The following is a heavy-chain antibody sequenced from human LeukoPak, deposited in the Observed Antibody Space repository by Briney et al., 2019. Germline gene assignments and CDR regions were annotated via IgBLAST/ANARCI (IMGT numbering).Heavy chain of an antibody. CDR2: IKSDGST. V-gene: IGHV3-74*01. J-gene: IGHJ1*01. CDR3: ARAPSEIGGYYPEYFRH. Sequence: GGSLRLSCAASGFTFSSYWMHWVRQAPGKGLVWVSRIKSDGSTNYADSVKGRFTISRDNAKNTVSLQMNSLRAEDTGVYYCARAPSEIGGYYPEYFRHWGKGTLVTVSS. D-gene: IGHD3-22*01. CDR1: GFTFSSYW.